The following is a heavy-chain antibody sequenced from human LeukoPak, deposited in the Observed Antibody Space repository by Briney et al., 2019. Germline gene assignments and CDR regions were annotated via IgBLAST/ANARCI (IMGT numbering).Heavy chain of an antibody. Sequence: GGSLRLSCAASGFTFSTYAMTWVRQAPGKGLEWVSAISRSGDKYYADSVRGRFTISRDNSKNTVYLQLNNLRAEDTAVYYCMTSGGRSDDAWGQGTRSPSP. CDR3: MTSGGRSDDA. D-gene: IGHD1-14*01. J-gene: IGHJ4*02. CDR1: GFTFSTYA. CDR2: ISRSGDK. V-gene: IGHV3-23*01.